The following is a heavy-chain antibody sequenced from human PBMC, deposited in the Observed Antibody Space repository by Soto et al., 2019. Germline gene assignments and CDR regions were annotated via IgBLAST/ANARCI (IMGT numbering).Heavy chain of an antibody. CDR1: GGSFSGYY. Sequence: SETLSLTCAVYGGSFSGYYWSWIRQPPGKGLEWIGEINHSGSTNYNPSLKSRVTISVDTSKNQFSLKLSSVTAADTAVYYCARGSWNWNLRYFDYWGQGTLVTVSS. CDR3: ARGSWNWNLRYFDY. V-gene: IGHV4-34*01. CDR2: INHSGST. J-gene: IGHJ4*02. D-gene: IGHD1-7*01.